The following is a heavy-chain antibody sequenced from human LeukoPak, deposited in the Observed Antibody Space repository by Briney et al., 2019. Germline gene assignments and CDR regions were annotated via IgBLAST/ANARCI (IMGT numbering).Heavy chain of an antibody. CDR2: IYSGGST. CDR1: GFTVSSNY. Sequence: GGSLRLSCAASGFTVSSNYMSWVRQAPGKGLEWVSVIYSGGSTYYADSVKGRFTISRGNSKNTLYLQMNSLRAEDTAVYYCAKERDSSGFFDYWGQGTLVTVSS. J-gene: IGHJ4*02. D-gene: IGHD6-19*01. V-gene: IGHV3-53*01. CDR3: AKERDSSGFFDY.